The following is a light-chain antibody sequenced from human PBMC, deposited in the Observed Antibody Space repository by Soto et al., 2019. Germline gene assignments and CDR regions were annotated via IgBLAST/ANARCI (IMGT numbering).Light chain of an antibody. J-gene: IGKJ1*01. CDR2: DAS. CDR1: QSVSSY. CDR3: QQRSNWPKWT. Sequence: EIVLTQSPATLSLSPGERATLSCRASQSVSSYLAWYQQKPGQAPRLLIYDASNRATGIPARFSGTGSRPDFTLTISSLEPEDLAVYYCQQRSNWPKWTFSPETK. V-gene: IGKV3-11*01.